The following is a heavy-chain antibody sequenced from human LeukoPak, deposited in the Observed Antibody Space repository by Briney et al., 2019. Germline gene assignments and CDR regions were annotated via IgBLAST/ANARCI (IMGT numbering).Heavy chain of an antibody. J-gene: IGHJ3*02. CDR3: AKSGGRYCSSTSCPGAFDI. CDR2: ISSSGSTI. D-gene: IGHD2-2*01. V-gene: IGHV3-11*04. CDR1: GFTFSDYY. Sequence: GGSLRLSCAASGFTFSDYYMSWIRQAPGKGLEWVSYISSSGSTIYYADSVKGRFTISRDNSKNTLYLQMNSLRAEDTAVYYCAKSGGRYCSSTSCPGAFDIWGQGTMVTVSS.